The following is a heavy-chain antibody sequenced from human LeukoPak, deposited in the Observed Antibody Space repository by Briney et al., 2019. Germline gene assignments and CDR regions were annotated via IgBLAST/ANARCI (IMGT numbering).Heavy chain of an antibody. CDR3: AKDICGSCGRIGGGYNSGWLDY. V-gene: IGHV3-7*01. CDR1: GFTFSNYW. CDR2: IKQDGSEK. J-gene: IGHJ4*02. D-gene: IGHD6-19*01. Sequence: GGSLRLSCAPSGFTFSNYWMSWVRQAPGKGLEWVASIKQDGSEKYYVDSVKGRFTISRDNSKNTLYLQMNSLRAEDTAVYYCAKDICGSCGRIGGGYNSGWLDYWGQGTLVTVSP.